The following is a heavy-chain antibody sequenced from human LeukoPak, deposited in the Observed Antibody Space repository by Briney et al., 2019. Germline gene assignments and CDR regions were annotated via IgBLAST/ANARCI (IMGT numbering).Heavy chain of an antibody. CDR1: GYTFTSYY. V-gene: IGHV1-2*02. Sequence: ASVKVSCKASGYTFTSYYMHWVRQAPGQGLEWMGWINPNSGGTNYAQKFQGRVTMTRDTSISTAYMELSRLRSDDTAVYYCARGDYDFWSGYYWAFDYWGQGTLVTVSS. CDR2: INPNSGGT. J-gene: IGHJ4*02. CDR3: ARGDYDFWSGYYWAFDY. D-gene: IGHD3-3*01.